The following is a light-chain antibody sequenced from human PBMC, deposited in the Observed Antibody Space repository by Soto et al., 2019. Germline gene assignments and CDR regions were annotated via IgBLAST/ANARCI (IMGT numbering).Light chain of an antibody. Sequence: DLQMTQSPSSLSAFVGDRVTISCQASQDIRNNLNWYQQKPGKAPKLLIYDVSNLETGVPSRFSGSGSGTDFTFTISSLQSEDIATYYCQQYHNLLHFGGGTKVEIK. V-gene: IGKV1-33*01. J-gene: IGKJ4*01. CDR2: DVS. CDR3: QQYHNLLH. CDR1: QDIRNN.